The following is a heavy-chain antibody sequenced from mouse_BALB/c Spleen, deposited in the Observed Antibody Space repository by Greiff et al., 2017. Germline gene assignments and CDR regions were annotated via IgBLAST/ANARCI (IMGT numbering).Heavy chain of an antibody. V-gene: IGHV1S81*02. CDR1: GYTFTSNY. CDR2: INPSNGGT. Sequence: VQLQQSGAELVKPGASVKLSCKASGYTFTSNYMYWVKQRPGQGLEWIGEINPSNGGTNFNEKFKSKATLTVDKSSSTAYMQLSSLTSEDSAVYYCTRGSSYGFAYWGQGTLVTVSA. CDR3: TRGSSYGFAY. D-gene: IGHD1-1*01. J-gene: IGHJ3*01.